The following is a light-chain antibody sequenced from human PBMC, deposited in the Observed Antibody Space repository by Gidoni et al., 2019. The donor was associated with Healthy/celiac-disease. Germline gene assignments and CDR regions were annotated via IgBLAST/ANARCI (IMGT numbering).Light chain of an antibody. V-gene: IGKV1-39*01. CDR3: QQSYSTPPT. Sequence: DIQMTQSPSSLSASVGDRVTITCRASQSISSYLNWYQQKPGKAPKLLIYAASSLQSGVPSRFSGSGSGKDFTLTISSLQPEDGATYYCQQSYSTPPTFGGGTKVEIK. J-gene: IGKJ4*01. CDR2: AAS. CDR1: QSISSY.